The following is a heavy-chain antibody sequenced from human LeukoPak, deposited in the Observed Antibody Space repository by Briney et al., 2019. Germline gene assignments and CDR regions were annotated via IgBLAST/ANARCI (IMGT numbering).Heavy chain of an antibody. CDR2: IIPIFGTA. Sequence: GSSVKVSCKASGGTFSSYAISWVRQAPGQGLEWMGGIIPIFGTANYAQKFQGRVTITTDESTSTAYMELSSLRSEDTAVYYCARGSYYDILTGYYSTFDYWGQGTLVTVSS. D-gene: IGHD3-9*01. J-gene: IGHJ4*02. CDR1: GGTFSSYA. CDR3: ARGSYYDILTGYYSTFDY. V-gene: IGHV1-69*05.